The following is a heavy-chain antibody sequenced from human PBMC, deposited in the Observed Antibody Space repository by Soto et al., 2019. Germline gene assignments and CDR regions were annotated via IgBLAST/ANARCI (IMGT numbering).Heavy chain of an antibody. V-gene: IGHV3-49*03. J-gene: IGHJ6*02. D-gene: IGHD3-10*01. CDR1: GFTFGDYA. Sequence: GGSLRLSCTASGFTFGDYAMSWFRRAPGKGLEWVGFIRSKAYGGTTEYAASVKGRFTISRDDSKSIAYLQMNSLKTEDTAVYYCTRAGILNYYYGMDVWGQGTTVTVSS. CDR2: IRSKAYGGTT. CDR3: TRAGILNYYYGMDV.